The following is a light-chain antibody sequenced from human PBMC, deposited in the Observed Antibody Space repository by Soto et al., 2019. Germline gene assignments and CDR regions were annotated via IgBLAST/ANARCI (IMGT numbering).Light chain of an antibody. CDR3: QQYGSSPST. V-gene: IGKV3-20*01. CDR2: GAS. CDR1: QSIYINY. Sequence: EIVLTQSPGTLSSSPGERATLSCRASQSIYINYLAWYQHKPRQAPRLLISGASTRATSSPARFSGSGSGTDFTLTISRLDTEDFAEDFCQQYGSSPSTCGQGTNVEIK. J-gene: IGKJ2*01.